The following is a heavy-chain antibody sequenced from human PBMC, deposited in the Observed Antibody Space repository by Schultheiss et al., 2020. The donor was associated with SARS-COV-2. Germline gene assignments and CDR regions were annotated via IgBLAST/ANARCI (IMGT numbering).Heavy chain of an antibody. CDR1: GFNFNIYD. CDR2: ISYSGAST. J-gene: IGHJ4*02. Sequence: GGSLRLSCAASGFNFNIYDMHWVRQAPGKGLEWVSLISYSGASTNYADSVKGRFTISRDTSTDTLYLHMNSLRAEDTAVYYCARGQLWFPYEYWGQGTLVTVSS. CDR3: ARGQLWFPYEY. V-gene: IGHV3-23*01. D-gene: IGHD5-18*01.